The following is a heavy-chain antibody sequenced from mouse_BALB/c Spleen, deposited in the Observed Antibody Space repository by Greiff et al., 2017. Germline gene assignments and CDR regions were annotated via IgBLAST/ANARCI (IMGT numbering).Heavy chain of an antibody. J-gene: IGHJ2*01. CDR2: ISGGGGNT. V-gene: IGHV5-9*03. CDR1: GFTFSSYT. D-gene: IGHD2-1*01. CDR3: ARYGNSVYFDY. Sequence: EVKLMESGGGLVKPGGSLKLSCAASGFTFSSYTMSWVRQTPEKRLEWVATISGGGGNTYYPDSVKGRFTISRDNAKNNLYLQMSSLRSEDTALYYCARYGNSVYFDYWGQGTTLTVSS.